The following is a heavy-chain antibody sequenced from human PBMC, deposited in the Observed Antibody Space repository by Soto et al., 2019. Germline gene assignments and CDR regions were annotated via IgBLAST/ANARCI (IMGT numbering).Heavy chain of an antibody. V-gene: IGHV3-53*01. J-gene: IGHJ4*02. CDR3: VRVTGAERH. CDR1: GFIVSRSN. CDR2: IYNHGQI. Sequence: EVQLVESGGGLTQPGGSLRLSCVVSGFIVSRSNMMWVRQAPGKGLEGVSVIYNHGQINYVDPVKGRFTIARDNSKNTIYLQMNSLKVEDTAVYYCVRVTGAERHWGQGALVTVSS. D-gene: IGHD7-27*01.